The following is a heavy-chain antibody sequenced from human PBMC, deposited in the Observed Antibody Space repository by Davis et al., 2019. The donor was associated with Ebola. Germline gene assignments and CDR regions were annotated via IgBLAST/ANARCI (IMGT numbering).Heavy chain of an antibody. D-gene: IGHD1-1*01. V-gene: IGHV4-59*12. J-gene: IGHJ6*02. Sequence: MPSETLSLTCTVSGGSISSYYWSWIRQPPGKGLEWIGYIYYSGSTNYNPSLKSRVTISVDTSKNQFSLKLSSVTAADTAVYYCARGLEPGLYYYYGMDVWGQGTTVTVSS. CDR1: GGSISSYY. CDR2: IYYSGST. CDR3: ARGLEPGLYYYYGMDV.